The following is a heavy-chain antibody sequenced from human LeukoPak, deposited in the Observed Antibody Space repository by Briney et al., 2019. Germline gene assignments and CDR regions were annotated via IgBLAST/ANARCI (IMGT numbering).Heavy chain of an antibody. Sequence: GGSLRLSCAASGFTFSSYSIDWVRQAPGKGLEWLSYISSSSSTIYYADSVKGRFTISRDNAKNSVYLQMNSLRAEDTAVYYCARVWSSGYTKDYWGQGTLVTVPS. V-gene: IGHV3-48*04. CDR3: ARVWSSGYTKDY. CDR2: ISSSSSTI. D-gene: IGHD3-22*01. CDR1: GFTFSSYS. J-gene: IGHJ4*02.